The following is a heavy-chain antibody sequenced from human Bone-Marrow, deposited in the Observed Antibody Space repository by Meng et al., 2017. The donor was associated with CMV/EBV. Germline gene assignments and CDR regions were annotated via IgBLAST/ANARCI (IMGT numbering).Heavy chain of an antibody. V-gene: IGHV3-23*01. CDR3: TTDYSRTSGWYVLAH. Sequence: GGSLRLSCAASGFTFSSYAMSWVRQAPGKGLEWVSAISGSGGSTYYADSVKGRFTISRDNSKNTLYLQMNSLRAEDTAIYYCTTDYSRTSGWYVLAHWGHGTRVTVSS. CDR1: GFTFSSYA. J-gene: IGHJ4*01. CDR2: ISGSGGST. D-gene: IGHD6-19*01.